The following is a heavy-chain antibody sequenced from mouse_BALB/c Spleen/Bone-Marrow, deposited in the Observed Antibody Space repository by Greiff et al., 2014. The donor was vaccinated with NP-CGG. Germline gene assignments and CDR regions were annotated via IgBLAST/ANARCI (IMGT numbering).Heavy chain of an antibody. CDR1: GYTFTNYW. Sequence: VQLQQSGAELVRPGASVKLSCKASGYTFTNYWINWVKQRPGQGLEWIGNIYPSDSYTNYNQKFKDEATLTVDKSSSTAYMQLSSPTSEDSAVYYCTRDGSPFAYWGQGTLVTVSA. V-gene: IGHV1-69*02. J-gene: IGHJ3*01. CDR2: IYPSDSYT. CDR3: TRDGSPFAY. D-gene: IGHD2-3*01.